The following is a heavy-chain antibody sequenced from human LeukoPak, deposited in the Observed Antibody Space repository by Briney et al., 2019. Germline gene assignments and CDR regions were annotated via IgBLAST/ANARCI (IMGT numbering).Heavy chain of an antibody. CDR2: INPNSGGT. D-gene: IGHD5-18*01. J-gene: IGHJ5*02. Sequence: GASVKVSCKASGYTFTGYYMHWVRQAPGQGREWMGWINPNSGGTNYAQKFQGGVNMTRDTSISTAYMERGRSRSDDTAVYYCARVQITTTAMVLDRKNWFDPWGQGTLVTVSS. V-gene: IGHV1-2*02. CDR1: GYTFTGYY. CDR3: ARVQITTTAMVLDRKNWFDP.